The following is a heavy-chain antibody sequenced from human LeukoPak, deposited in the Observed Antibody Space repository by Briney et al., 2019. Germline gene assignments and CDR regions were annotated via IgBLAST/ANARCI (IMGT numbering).Heavy chain of an antibody. Sequence: GGSLRLSCAASGFTFSSYSMSWVRQAPGKGLEWISVISGSSGTTFYADSVKGRFTISRDNSKNTLDLQMKSLRAEDTAVYYCAKDFTAVAGTYWGQGTLVTVSS. D-gene: IGHD6-19*01. CDR1: GFTFSSYS. CDR3: AKDFTAVAGTY. CDR2: ISGSSGTT. J-gene: IGHJ4*02. V-gene: IGHV3-23*01.